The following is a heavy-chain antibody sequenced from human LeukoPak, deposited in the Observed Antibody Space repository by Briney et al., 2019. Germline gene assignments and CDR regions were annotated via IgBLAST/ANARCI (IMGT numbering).Heavy chain of an antibody. CDR3: ARMSIGGYEYYYDSSFDY. J-gene: IGHJ4*02. Sequence: ASVKVCCKASGYTFTGYYMHWVRQAPGQGLEWMGWINPNSGGTNYAQKFQGRVTMTRDTSISTAYMELSRLRSDDTAVYYCARMSIGGYEYYYDSSFDYWGQGTLVTVSS. CDR1: GYTFTGYY. CDR2: INPNSGGT. D-gene: IGHD3-22*01. V-gene: IGHV1-2*02.